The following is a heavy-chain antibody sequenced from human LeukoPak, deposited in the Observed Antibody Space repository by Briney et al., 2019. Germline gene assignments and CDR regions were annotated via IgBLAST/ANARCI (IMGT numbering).Heavy chain of an antibody. V-gene: IGHV3-53*01. CDR2: IYSGGST. Sequence: GGSLRLSCAASGFTVSSNYMSWVRQAPGKGLEWVSVIYSGGSTYYADSVKGRFTISRDNSKNTMSMEMNSLRVEDTGVYFCAKDYVSGDGYWDFDYWGQGILVIVSS. CDR1: GFTVSSNY. CDR3: AKDYVSGDGYWDFDY. J-gene: IGHJ4*02. D-gene: IGHD5-24*01.